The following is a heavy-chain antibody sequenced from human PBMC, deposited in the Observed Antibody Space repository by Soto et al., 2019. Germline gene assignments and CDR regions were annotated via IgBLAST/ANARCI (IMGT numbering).Heavy chain of an antibody. CDR2: INHSGST. J-gene: IGHJ6*03. D-gene: IGHD6-6*01. CDR3: ARGGQLAEGYYYMDV. V-gene: IGHV4-34*01. Sequence: SETLSLTCAVYGGSFSGYYWSWIRQPPGKGLEWIGEINHSGSTNYNPSLKSRVTISVDTSKNQFSLKLSSVTAADTAVYYCARGGQLAEGYYYMDVWGKGTTVTVSS. CDR1: GGSFSGYY.